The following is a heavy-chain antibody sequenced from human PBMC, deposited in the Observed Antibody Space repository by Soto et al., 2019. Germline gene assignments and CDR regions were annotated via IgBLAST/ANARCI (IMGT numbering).Heavy chain of an antibody. J-gene: IGHJ4*02. V-gene: IGHV1-69*06. CDR3: ARLGDGSHAHYFDY. D-gene: IGHD2-2*01. Sequence: ASVKVSCKASGGTFSSYAISWVRQAPGQGLEWMGGITPIFGTANYAQKFQGRVTITADKSTSTAYMELSSLRSEDTAVYYCARLGDGSHAHYFDYWGQGTLVTVSS. CDR1: GGTFSSYA. CDR2: ITPIFGTA.